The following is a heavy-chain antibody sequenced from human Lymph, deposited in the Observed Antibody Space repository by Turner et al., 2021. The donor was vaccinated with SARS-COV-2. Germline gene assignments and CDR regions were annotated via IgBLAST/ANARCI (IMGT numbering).Heavy chain of an antibody. J-gene: IGHJ5*02. D-gene: IGHD2-21*02. V-gene: IGHV4-59*01. CDR3: ARETVNNWVDP. CDR2: IYYRGST. CDR1: GGSRNSNY. Sequence: QVQLQESGPRLVKPLEPLSLTCTVSGGSRNSNYWSWIRQPPGKRLEWIGYIYYRGSTNFNPSLESRVTISVDTSRNQFSLNLTSVTAADTAIYYCARETVNNWVDPWGQGTLVTVSS.